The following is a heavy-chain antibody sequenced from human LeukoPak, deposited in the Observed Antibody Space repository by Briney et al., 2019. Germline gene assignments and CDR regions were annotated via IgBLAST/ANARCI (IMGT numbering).Heavy chain of an antibody. J-gene: IGHJ4*02. CDR2: IHWNGGST. Sequence: GEALRLSCAVSGFTLDDYVMRWVRQAPGKGLEWVSGIHWNGGSTGYADSVKGRFTISRDNAKNSLYLQMDSLRAEDTGLYYCARSDYGSGGPYYFDYWGQGTLVTVSS. CDR3: ARSDYGSGGPYYFDY. V-gene: IGHV3-20*04. D-gene: IGHD3-10*01. CDR1: GFTLDDYV.